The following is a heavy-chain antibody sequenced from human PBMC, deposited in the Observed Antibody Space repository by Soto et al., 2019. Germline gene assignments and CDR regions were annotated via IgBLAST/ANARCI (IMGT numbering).Heavy chain of an antibody. CDR3: ARGGGSTKVDY. J-gene: IGHJ4*02. CDR2: TSNSGST. V-gene: IGHV4-31*03. Sequence: QVQLQESGPGLVKPSQTLSLTCTVSGGSITSSGYYWSWIRQHPGEGLEWIGFTSNSGSTSYNPSLKSRVTISVDTSSNRSSLNLKSVTAADTAVYYCARGGGSTKVDYWGQGTLVTVSP. CDR1: GGSITSSGYY. D-gene: IGHD2-2*01.